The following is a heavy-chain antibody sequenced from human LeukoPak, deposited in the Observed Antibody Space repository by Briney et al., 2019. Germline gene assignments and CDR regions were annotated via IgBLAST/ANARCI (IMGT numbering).Heavy chain of an antibody. J-gene: IGHJ3*02. CDR3: AKVQSFLYYYDSSGSPDAFDI. V-gene: IGHV3-30*02. CDR2: IRYDGSNK. Sequence: GGSLRLSCAASGFTFSSYGMHWVRQAPGKGLEWVAFIRYDGSNKYYADSVKGRFTISRDNSKNTLYLQMNSLRAEDTAVYYCAKVQSFLYYYDSSGSPDAFDIWGQGTMVTVSS. CDR1: GFTFSSYG. D-gene: IGHD3-22*01.